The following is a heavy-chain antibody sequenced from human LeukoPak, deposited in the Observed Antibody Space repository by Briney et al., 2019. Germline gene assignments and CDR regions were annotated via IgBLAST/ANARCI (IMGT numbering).Heavy chain of an antibody. CDR1: GYSISSGYY. V-gene: IGHV4-38-2*02. Sequence: MPSETLSLTCTVSGYSISSGYYWGWIRQPPGKGLEWIGSIYYSGSTYYNPSLKSRVTISVDTSKNQFSLKLSSVTAADTAVYYCARCTTYNLLLDAFDIWGQGTMVTVSS. CDR2: IYYSGST. D-gene: IGHD2-15*01. J-gene: IGHJ3*02. CDR3: ARCTTYNLLLDAFDI.